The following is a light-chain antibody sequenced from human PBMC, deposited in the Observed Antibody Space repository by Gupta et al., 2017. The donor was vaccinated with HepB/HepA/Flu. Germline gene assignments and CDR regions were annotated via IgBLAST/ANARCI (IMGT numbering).Light chain of an antibody. CDR3: IQTLQTPPT. CDR1: HSLLHVSGYNF. J-gene: IGKJ1*01. Sequence: DIVMTQSPLSLSVTPGEPASISCRSSHSLLHVSGYNFLDWYLQKPGQSPRLLIYLNSSQASGVPDRFSGSGSGTNFTLKISGVEAEDVGTYYCIQTLQTPPTFGQGTKVDIK. V-gene: IGKV2-28*01. CDR2: LNS.